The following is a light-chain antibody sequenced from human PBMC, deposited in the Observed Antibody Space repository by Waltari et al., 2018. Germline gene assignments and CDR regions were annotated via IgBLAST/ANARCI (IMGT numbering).Light chain of an antibody. Sequence: EIVMTQSPATLSVSPGERGTPSFRASQSISSYLAWYQHKPGQAPRLLIYGASTRATDIPARFSGSGSGTEFTLTITGLQSEDFAVYYCQHYYNWPRAFGPGTNVEIK. CDR3: QHYYNWPRA. J-gene: IGKJ1*01. CDR1: QSISSY. CDR2: GAS. V-gene: IGKV3-15*01.